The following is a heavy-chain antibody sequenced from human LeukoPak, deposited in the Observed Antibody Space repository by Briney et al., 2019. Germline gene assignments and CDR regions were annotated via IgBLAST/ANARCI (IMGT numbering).Heavy chain of an antibody. D-gene: IGHD3-9*01. CDR2: ISAYNGNT. CDR3: ARDQAATNTQVRFCLD. Sequence: ASVKVSCKASGYTFTSYGISWVRHPPGQGLEWMGWISAYNGNTNFAQKLQGRVTMTTDTSTSTAYMDLRSLRSDDTAVYYCARDQAATNTQVRFCLDWGQGTLVTVSS. J-gene: IGHJ4*02. V-gene: IGHV1-18*01. CDR1: GYTFTSYG.